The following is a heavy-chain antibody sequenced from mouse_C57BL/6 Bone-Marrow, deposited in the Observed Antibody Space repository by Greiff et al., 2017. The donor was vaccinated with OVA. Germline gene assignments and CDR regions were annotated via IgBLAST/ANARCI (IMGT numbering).Heavy chain of an antibody. CDR2: IYPRSGNT. J-gene: IGHJ1*03. D-gene: IGHD4-1*01. V-gene: IGHV1-81*01. Sequence: VQLQQSGAELARPGASVKLSCKASGYTFTSYGISWVKQRTGQGLEWIGEIYPRSGNTYYNEKFKGKATLTADKSSSTAYMELRSLTSEDSAVYFCARWSNWDYWYFDVWGTGTTVTVSS. CDR3: ARWSNWDYWYFDV. CDR1: GYTFTSYG.